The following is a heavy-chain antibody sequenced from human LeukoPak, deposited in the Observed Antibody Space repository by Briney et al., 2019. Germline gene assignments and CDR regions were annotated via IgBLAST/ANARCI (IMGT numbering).Heavy chain of an antibody. CDR1: GFTFSNAW. Sequence: GGSLRLSCAASGFTFSNAWMSWVRQAPGKGLEWVGRIKSKTDGGTTDYAAPVKGRFTISRDDSKNTLYLQMNSLKTEDTAVYYCTTEYDFWSGYPSKYYFDYWGQGTLVTVSS. CDR2: IKSKTDGGTT. CDR3: TTEYDFWSGYPSKYYFDY. D-gene: IGHD3-3*01. V-gene: IGHV3-15*01. J-gene: IGHJ4*02.